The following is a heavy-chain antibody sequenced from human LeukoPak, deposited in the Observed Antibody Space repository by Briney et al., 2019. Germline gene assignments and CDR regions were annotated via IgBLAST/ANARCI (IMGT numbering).Heavy chain of an antibody. CDR2: IHHSGST. CDR1: GFSIRSGFY. D-gene: IGHD3-10*01. J-gene: IGHJ4*02. CDR3: ARGFSVRGLMYYFDY. Sequence: PSETLSLTCTVSGFSIRSGFYWGWLRQPPGKGMEGIGNIHHSGSTYYNPSLKSRVTISVHTSKNQFSLNLSSVTAADTAVYYCARGFSVRGLMYYFDYWGQGTLVTVSS. V-gene: IGHV4-38-2*02.